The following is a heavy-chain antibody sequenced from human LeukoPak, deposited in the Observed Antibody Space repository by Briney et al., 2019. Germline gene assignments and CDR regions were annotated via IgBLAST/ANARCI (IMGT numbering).Heavy chain of an antibody. Sequence: GESLQISCKGSGYRFTSYWIGWVRQMPGKGLEGMGIIYPGDSDTRYSPSFQGQVTISADKSISAAYLQWSSLKASDTAMYYCARGYGSGSYSHPINWFDPWGQGTLVTVSS. CDR1: GYRFTSYW. CDR3: ARGYGSGSYSHPINWFDP. J-gene: IGHJ5*02. CDR2: IYPGDSDT. D-gene: IGHD3-10*01. V-gene: IGHV5-51*01.